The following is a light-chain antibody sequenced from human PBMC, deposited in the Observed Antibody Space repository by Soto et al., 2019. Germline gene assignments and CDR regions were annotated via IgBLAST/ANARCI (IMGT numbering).Light chain of an antibody. CDR1: QDISNY. Sequence: DIQMTQSPSSLSASVGDRVTITCQASQDISNYLNWYQQKPGKAPKLLIYDASNLETGVPSRFSGSGSGTDFTLTISSLQPEDFATYSCQQSYNSPQTFGRGTKVDI. CDR3: QQSYNSPQT. V-gene: IGKV1-33*01. CDR2: DAS. J-gene: IGKJ1*01.